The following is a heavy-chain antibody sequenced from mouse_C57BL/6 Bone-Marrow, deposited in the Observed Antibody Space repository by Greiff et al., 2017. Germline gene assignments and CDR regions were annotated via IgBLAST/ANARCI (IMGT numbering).Heavy chain of an antibody. D-gene: IGHD1-1*01. CDR1: GFTFSSYA. CDR3: ERAVYYSFDY. J-gene: IGHJ2*01. CDR2: ISDGGRYT. V-gene: IGHV5-4*03. Sequence: EVMLVEPGGGLVKPGGSLKLSCAASGFTFSSYAMAWVRQTPEKRLEWVATISDGGRYTDYPDNVKGRFTISRDNAKNNLYLQMSHLQAEDTAMSCCERAVYYSFDYWGQGTTLTVSS.